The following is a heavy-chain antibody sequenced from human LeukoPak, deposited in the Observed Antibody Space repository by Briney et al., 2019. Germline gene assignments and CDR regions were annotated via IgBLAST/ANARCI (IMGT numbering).Heavy chain of an antibody. CDR2: IKEDGSEK. Sequence: GGSLRLSCVASGFNFSNYWMIWVRQASGKGLEWVANIKEDGSEKYYLDSVKGRFTAYRDNAKNSLYLQMGNLGAEDTAVYYCARGFFYNWGQGTLVSVSS. V-gene: IGHV3-7*03. J-gene: IGHJ4*02. CDR1: GFNFSNYW. CDR3: ARGFFYN.